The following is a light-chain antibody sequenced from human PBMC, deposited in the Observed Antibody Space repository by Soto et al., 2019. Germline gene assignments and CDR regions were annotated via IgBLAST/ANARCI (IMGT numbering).Light chain of an antibody. CDR1: SSDVGGFKY. V-gene: IGLV2-14*01. Sequence: QSALTQPASVSGSPGQSITISCSGTSSDVGGFKYVSWYQQHPDKAPNLMIYEVSSRPSGVSNRFSGSKSGNTASLTISGLQAEDEGDYYCSSYSSSSTLVFGGGTKLTVL. CDR2: EVS. CDR3: SSYSSSSTLV. J-gene: IGLJ2*01.